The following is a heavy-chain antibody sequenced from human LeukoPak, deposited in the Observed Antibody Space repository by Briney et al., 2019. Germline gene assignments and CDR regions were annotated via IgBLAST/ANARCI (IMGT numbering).Heavy chain of an antibody. CDR3: ASEYYYDTSGYYSLAS. CDR1: GGSISSFY. J-gene: IGHJ4*02. D-gene: IGHD3-22*01. Sequence: SETLSLTCTVSGGSISSFYWSWIRQPAGKALEWIGRIYTSGSTNYNPSLKSRVTMSVDTSKNQFSLKLRSVTAADTAVYYCASEYYYDTSGYYSLASWGQGHLVTVSS. V-gene: IGHV4-4*07. CDR2: IYTSGST.